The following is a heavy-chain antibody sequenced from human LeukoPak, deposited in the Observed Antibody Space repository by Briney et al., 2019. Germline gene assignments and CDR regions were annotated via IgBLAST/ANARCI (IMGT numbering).Heavy chain of an antibody. Sequence: GGSLRLSCAASGFTFSSYGMHWVRQAPGKGLEWVAVIWYDGSNKYYADSVKGRFTISRDNSKNTLYLQMNSLRAEDTAVYYCARERSSGYHTRDPAYWYFDLWGRGTLVTVSS. V-gene: IGHV3-33*01. D-gene: IGHD3-22*01. CDR2: IWYDGSNK. CDR3: ARERSSGYHTRDPAYWYFDL. J-gene: IGHJ2*01. CDR1: GFTFSSYG.